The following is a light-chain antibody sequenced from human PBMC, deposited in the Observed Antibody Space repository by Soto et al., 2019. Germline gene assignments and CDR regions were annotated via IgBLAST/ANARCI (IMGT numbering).Light chain of an antibody. V-gene: IGKV3-11*02. CDR2: DAS. CDR1: QNVSSY. Sequence: EVVLTQSPGTLSLSPGERATLSCRASQNVSSYVAWYQQKPGQSPRLLIYDASKRAPGIPSRFSCSGSGGDFTLTISSREPEDFAVDYCHQPYFGTGTKVYLK. J-gene: IGKJ3*01. CDR3: HQPY.